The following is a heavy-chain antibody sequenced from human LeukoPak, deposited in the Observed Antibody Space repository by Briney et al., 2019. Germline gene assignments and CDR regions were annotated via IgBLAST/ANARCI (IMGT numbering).Heavy chain of an antibody. CDR3: AKLRGEEVFDV. D-gene: IGHD2-21*01. V-gene: IGHV5-51*01. CDR2: TYPGDSDT. CDR1: GYSFTTYW. Sequence: GESLQISCKTSGYSFTTYWIAWVRQMPGKGLEWMGTTYPGDSDTRYSPSFQGQVTISADKSISTAYLQWSSLKASDSAMYYCAKLRGEEVFDVWGQGTRVTVSS. J-gene: IGHJ3*01.